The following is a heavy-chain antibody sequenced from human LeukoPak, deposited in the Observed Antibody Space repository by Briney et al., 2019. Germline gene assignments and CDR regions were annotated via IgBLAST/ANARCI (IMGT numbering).Heavy chain of an antibody. CDR2: ISGSGGST. D-gene: IGHD6-6*01. CDR3: ARVRSSSSRGYFQH. CDR1: GFTFSSYA. Sequence: GGSLRLSCAASGFTFSSYAMSWVRQAPGKGLEWVSAISGSGGSTYYADSVKGRFTISRDNSKNTLYLQMNSLRAEDTAVYYCARVRSSSSRGYFQHWGQGTLVTVSS. J-gene: IGHJ1*01. V-gene: IGHV3-23*01.